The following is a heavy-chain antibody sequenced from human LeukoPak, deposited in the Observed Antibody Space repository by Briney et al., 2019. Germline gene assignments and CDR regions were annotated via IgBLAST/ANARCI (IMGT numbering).Heavy chain of an antibody. CDR2: IKQDGSEK. J-gene: IGHJ5*02. CDR1: RFTFSSYW. D-gene: IGHD3-10*01. V-gene: IGHV3-7*01. Sequence: GGSLRLSCAASRFTFSSYWMTWVRQAPGKGLEWVANIKQDGSEKYYVDSVKGRFTISRDNAKNSLYLQMNSLRAEDTAVYYCARNSGSHPWGQGTLVTVSS. CDR3: ARNSGSHP.